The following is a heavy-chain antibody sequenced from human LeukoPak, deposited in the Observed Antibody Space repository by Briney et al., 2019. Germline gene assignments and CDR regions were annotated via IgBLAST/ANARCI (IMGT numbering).Heavy chain of an antibody. Sequence: ASVKVSCKASGYTFTGYYMHWVRQAPGQVLEWMGWINPNSGGTNYAQKFQGRVAMTRDTSISTAYMELSRLRSDDTAVYYCAREPYSGSYDYWGQGTLVTVSS. CDR1: GYTFTGYY. J-gene: IGHJ4*02. CDR3: AREPYSGSYDY. D-gene: IGHD1-26*01. V-gene: IGHV1-2*02. CDR2: INPNSGGT.